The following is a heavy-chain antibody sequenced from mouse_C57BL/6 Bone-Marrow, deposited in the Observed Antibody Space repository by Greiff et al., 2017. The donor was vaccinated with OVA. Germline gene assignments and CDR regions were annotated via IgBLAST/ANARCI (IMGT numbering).Heavy chain of an antibody. D-gene: IGHD1-1*01. V-gene: IGHV5-12*01. CDR1: GFTFSDYY. CDR2: ISNGGGST. J-gene: IGHJ4*01. Sequence: EVQLVESGGGLVQPGGSLKLSCAASGFTFSDYYMYWVRQTPEKRLEWVAYISNGGGSTYYPDTVKGRFTISRDNAKNTLYLQMSRLKSEDTAMYYCARHYYYGSSLYYAMDYWGQGTSVTVSS. CDR3: ARHYYYGSSLYYAMDY.